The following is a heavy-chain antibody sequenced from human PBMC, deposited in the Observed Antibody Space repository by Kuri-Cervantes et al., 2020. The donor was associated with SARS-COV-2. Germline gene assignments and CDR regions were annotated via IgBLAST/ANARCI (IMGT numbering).Heavy chain of an antibody. Sequence: SETLSLTCTVSGGSITSGGYYWSWIRQPPGKGLEWIGYIYRSGSTYYNPSLKSRVTISVDTSKNQFSLKLSSVTAADTAVYYCALGYCSSTSCHPFDYWGQGALVTVSS. CDR2: IYRSGST. D-gene: IGHD2-2*01. V-gene: IGHV4-30-2*01. J-gene: IGHJ4*02. CDR3: ALGYCSSTSCHPFDY. CDR1: GGSITSGGYY.